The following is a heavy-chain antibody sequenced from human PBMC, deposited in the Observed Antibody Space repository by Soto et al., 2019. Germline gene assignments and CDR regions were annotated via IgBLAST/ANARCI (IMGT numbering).Heavy chain of an antibody. CDR2: IYYSGST. V-gene: IGHV4-59*08. D-gene: IGHD4-4*01. CDR3: ARTLGPQVTGYVDSDYRWTIDQ. J-gene: IGHJ4*02. Sequence: PSETLSLTCTVSDGSIRSYYWSWIRQPPGKGLEWIGYIYYSGSTNYNPSLKSRVTISVDTSKNQFSLRLTSVTAADTGVYFCARTLGPQVTGYVDSDYRWTIDQWGQGTLVTVSS. CDR1: DGSIRSYY.